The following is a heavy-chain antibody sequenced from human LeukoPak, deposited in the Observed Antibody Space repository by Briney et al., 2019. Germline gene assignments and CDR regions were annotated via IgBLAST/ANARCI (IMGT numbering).Heavy chain of an antibody. Sequence: GASVKVSCKASGYTFTSYGISWVRQAPGQGLEWMGWISAYNGNTNYAQKLQGRVTMTTDTSTSTAYMELRSLRSDDTAVYYCARFGDSDTAMVELRDWFDPWGQGTLVTVSS. CDR3: ARFGDSDTAMVELRDWFDP. CDR2: ISAYNGNT. J-gene: IGHJ5*02. D-gene: IGHD5-18*01. CDR1: GYTFTSYG. V-gene: IGHV1-18*01.